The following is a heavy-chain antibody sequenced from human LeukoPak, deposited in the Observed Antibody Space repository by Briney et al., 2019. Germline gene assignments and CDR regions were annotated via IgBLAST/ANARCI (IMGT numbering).Heavy chain of an antibody. V-gene: IGHV3-74*01. CDR3: ARDGEDYNFDY. CDR2: VTRVGGGA. CDR1: GGTFSGYS. Sequence: VGSLRLSCAASGGTFSGYSMHWVRQAPGKGLVWVARVTRVGGGANYADSVQGRFTISRDNGKNTLYLQMNSLRAEDTAGYYCARDGEDYNFDYWGQGTLVTVSS. D-gene: IGHD5-24*01. J-gene: IGHJ4*02.